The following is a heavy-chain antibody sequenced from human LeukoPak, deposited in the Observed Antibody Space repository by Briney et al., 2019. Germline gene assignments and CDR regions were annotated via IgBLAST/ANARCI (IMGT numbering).Heavy chain of an antibody. CDR3: ARHPPYGYFSGGDWFDP. CDR2: IYYSGST. D-gene: IGHD5-18*01. CDR1: GGSISSSSYY. J-gene: IGHJ5*02. V-gene: IGHV4-39*01. Sequence: PSETLSLTCTVSGGSISSSSYYRGWIRQPPGKGLEWIGSIYYSGSTYYNPSLKSRVTISVDTSKNQFSLKLSSVTAADTAVYYCARHPPYGYFSGGDWFDPWGQGTLVTVSS.